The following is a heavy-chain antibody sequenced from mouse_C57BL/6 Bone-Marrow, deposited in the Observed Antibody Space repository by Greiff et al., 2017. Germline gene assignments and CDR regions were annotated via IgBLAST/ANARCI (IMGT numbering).Heavy chain of an antibody. CDR3: ARESKGWFAY. J-gene: IGHJ3*01. V-gene: IGHV1-18*01. CDR1: GYTFTDYN. D-gene: IGHD6-2*01. Sequence: EVQLQQSGPELVKPGASVKIPCKASGYTFTDYNMDWVKQSHGQSLEWIGDINPNNGGTIYNQKFKGKATLTVDKSSSTAYMELRSLTSEDTAVXSCARESKGWFAYWGQGTLVTVSA. CDR2: INPNNGGT.